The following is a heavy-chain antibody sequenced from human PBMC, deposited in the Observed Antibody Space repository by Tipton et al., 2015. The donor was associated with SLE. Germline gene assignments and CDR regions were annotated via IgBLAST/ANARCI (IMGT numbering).Heavy chain of an antibody. J-gene: IGHJ3*02. CDR3: AKARTTVTSYDAFGI. Sequence: GSLRLSCAASGFTFSSFSMNWVRQAPGKGLEWVSYISSSSSTISHADSVKGLLTISRDNTRNTLYLEMNSLRAEDTAVYYCAKARTTVTSYDAFGIWGQGTMVTVSS. CDR1: GFTFSSFS. CDR2: ISSSSSTI. V-gene: IGHV3-48*01. D-gene: IGHD4-17*01.